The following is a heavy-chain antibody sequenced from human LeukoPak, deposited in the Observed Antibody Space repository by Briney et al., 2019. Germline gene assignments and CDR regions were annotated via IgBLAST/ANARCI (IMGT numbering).Heavy chain of an antibody. J-gene: IGHJ4*02. CDR2: IYYSGST. V-gene: IGHV4-39*01. CDR1: GGSISSSSYY. D-gene: IGHD3-10*01. Sequence: PSETLSLTCTVSGGSISSSSYYWGWIRQPPGKGLEWIGSIYYSGSTYYNPSLKSRVTISVDTYKNQFSLKLSSVTAADTAVYYCARVSDYYGSGSYYSDYWGQGTLVTVSS. CDR3: ARVSDYYGSGSYYSDY.